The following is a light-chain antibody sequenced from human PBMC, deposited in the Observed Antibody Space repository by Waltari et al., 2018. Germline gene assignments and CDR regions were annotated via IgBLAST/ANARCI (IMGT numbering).Light chain of an antibody. CDR1: QSVSSY. Sequence: DIVLTQSTATLSLSLGERATLSCRASQSVSSYLSWYQQTPGQAPSLLIYDASNRATGIPARFSGSGCGTDFTLTISSLEPEDFAVYYCQQRSNWPLTFGGGTKVEIK. J-gene: IGKJ4*01. CDR2: DAS. CDR3: QQRSNWPLT. V-gene: IGKV3-11*01.